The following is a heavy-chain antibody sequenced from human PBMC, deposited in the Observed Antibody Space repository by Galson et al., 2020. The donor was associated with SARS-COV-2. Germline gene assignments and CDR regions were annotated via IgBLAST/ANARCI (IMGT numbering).Heavy chain of an antibody. J-gene: IGHJ4*02. V-gene: IGHV2-70*11. Sequence: ESGPTLVKPTQTLTLTCTFSGFSLSTSGVCVNWIRQPPRKALEWLARIDWDGDRYYSTSLKTRLTISKDTSKNQVVLTMTSMDPVDTATYYCARIDSSGCRGNYWGQGTLVTVSS. CDR2: IDWDGDR. CDR1: GFSLSTSGVC. CDR3: ARIDSSGCRGNY. D-gene: IGHD6-19*01.